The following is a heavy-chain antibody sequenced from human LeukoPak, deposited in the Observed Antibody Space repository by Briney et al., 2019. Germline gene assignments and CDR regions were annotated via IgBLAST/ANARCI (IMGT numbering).Heavy chain of an antibody. V-gene: IGHV3-53*01. J-gene: IGHJ3*02. Sequence: GGSLRLSCAASGFTVNNKYMTRVRQAPGKGLEWVSLIYNDGRTYYADSVKGRCTISRDNLKNVLYLQMNSLKVEDTALYYCARGLFLSGYLDAFDIWGQGTVVTVSS. CDR1: GFTVNNKY. D-gene: IGHD3-22*01. CDR2: IYNDGRT. CDR3: ARGLFLSGYLDAFDI.